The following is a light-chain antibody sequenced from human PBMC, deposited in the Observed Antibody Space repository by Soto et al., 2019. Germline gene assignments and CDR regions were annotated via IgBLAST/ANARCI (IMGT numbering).Light chain of an antibody. CDR2: KAS. CDR3: QQYNSDST. Sequence: IQMTQSPSTLSASVGDRVTITCRASQSISIWLAWYQQKPGKAPKLLIYKASSLESEVPSRFSGSGSGTEFTLTIYSLQPDNSATYYCQQYNSDSTFGQGTKVEIK. J-gene: IGKJ1*01. V-gene: IGKV1-5*03. CDR1: QSISIW.